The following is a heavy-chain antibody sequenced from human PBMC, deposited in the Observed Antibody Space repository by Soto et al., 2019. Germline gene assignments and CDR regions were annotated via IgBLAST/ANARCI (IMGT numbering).Heavy chain of an antibody. J-gene: IGHJ5*02. CDR3: ARGDILTGYYGYNWFDP. CDR1: GYTFTSYG. Sequence: QVQLVQSGAEVKKPGASVMVSCKASGYTFTSYGISWVRQAPGQGLEWMGWISAYNGNTNYAQKLQGRVTMTTDTSTSTAYMELRSLRSDDTAVYYCARGDILTGYYGYNWFDPWGQGTLVTVSS. CDR2: ISAYNGNT. D-gene: IGHD3-9*01. V-gene: IGHV1-18*01.